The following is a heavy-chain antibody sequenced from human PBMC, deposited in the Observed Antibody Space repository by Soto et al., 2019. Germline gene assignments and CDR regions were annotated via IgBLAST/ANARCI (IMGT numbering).Heavy chain of an antibody. CDR1: GFTFSSYA. J-gene: IGHJ6*02. Sequence: QVQLVESGGGVVQPGRSLRLSCAASGFTFSSYAMHWVRQAPGKGLEWVAVISYDGSNKYYADSVKGRFTISRDNSKNTLYLQMNSLRAEDTAVYYCARDLVVVVPAAYEYYYYGMDVWGQGTTVTVSS. CDR2: ISYDGSNK. D-gene: IGHD2-2*01. V-gene: IGHV3-30-3*01. CDR3: ARDLVVVVPAAYEYYYYGMDV.